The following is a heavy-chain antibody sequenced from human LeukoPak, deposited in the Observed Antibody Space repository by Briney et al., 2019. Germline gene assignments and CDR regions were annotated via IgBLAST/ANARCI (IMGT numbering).Heavy chain of an antibody. Sequence: SETLSLTCTVSGGSISSGGYYWSWIRQHPGKGLEWIGYIYYSRTTYYNPSLKSRVTISVDTSKNQFSLKLSSVTAADTAVYYCARGGAGRDYGDHYYGMDVWGQGTTVTVSS. V-gene: IGHV4-31*03. CDR2: IYYSRTT. D-gene: IGHD4-17*01. CDR1: GGSISSGGYY. CDR3: ARGGAGRDYGDHYYGMDV. J-gene: IGHJ6*02.